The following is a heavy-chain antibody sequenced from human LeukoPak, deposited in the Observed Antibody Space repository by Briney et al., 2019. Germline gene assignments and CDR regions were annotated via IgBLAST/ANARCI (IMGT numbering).Heavy chain of an antibody. CDR3: ARKSGYARDY. V-gene: IGHV3-43*01. J-gene: IGHJ4*02. D-gene: IGHD5-12*01. CDR1: GFTFHDYN. Sequence: GGSLRLSCTASGFTFHDYNMHWVRQPPGKGLEWVSLIKWDGTTTYYADSVKGRFTISRDNSKNTLYLQMSSLRSEDTAVYYCARKSGYARDYWGQGNLVTVSS. CDR2: IKWDGTTT.